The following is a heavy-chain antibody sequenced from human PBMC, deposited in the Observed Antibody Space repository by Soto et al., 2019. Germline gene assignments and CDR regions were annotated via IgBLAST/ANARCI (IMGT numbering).Heavy chain of an antibody. CDR1: GDCISSGNHY. D-gene: IGHD3-10*01. J-gene: IGHJ5*02. V-gene: IGHV4-30-4*01. CDR2: IFYSGTA. CDR3: ARTDYRAAYFDP. Sequence: SESVSLTCTGAGDCISSGNHYWRWIRQPPGKGLEWIGYIFYSGTAYYNPSLKSRLTISVDTSKNQFSLKLSSVTAADTAVYYCARTDYRAAYFDPWGQGSLVTVSS.